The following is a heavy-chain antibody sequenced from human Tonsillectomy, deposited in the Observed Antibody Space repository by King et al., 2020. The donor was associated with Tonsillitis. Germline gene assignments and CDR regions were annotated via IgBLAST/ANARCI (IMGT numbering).Heavy chain of an antibody. V-gene: IGHV3-33*08. CDR1: GFTFSSYG. D-gene: IGHD6-19*01. CDR3: ARDWRRAVAASGAFDL. J-gene: IGHJ3*01. CDR2: IWYDGSNK. Sequence: QLVQSGGGVVQPGRSLRLSCAASGFTFSSYGMHWVRQAPGKGLEWVAVIWYDGSNKYYADSVKGRFTISRDNSKNTLYLQMNSLRAEDTAVYYCARDWRRAVAASGAFDLWGQGTMVTVSS.